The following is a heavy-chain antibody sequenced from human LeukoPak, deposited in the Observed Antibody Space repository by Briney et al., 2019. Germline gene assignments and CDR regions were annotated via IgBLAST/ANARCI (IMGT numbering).Heavy chain of an antibody. CDR2: INPNSDGT. Sequence: ASVKVSCKASGYTFTVYYMHWVRQAHGQGLEWMGRINPNSDGTNYAQKFQGRVTMTRDTSISTAYMELRRLRPDDTAVYYCASSHYVWGSYRIYYFDYWGQGTLVTVSS. CDR3: ASSHYVWGSYRIYYFDY. J-gene: IGHJ4*02. D-gene: IGHD3-16*02. CDR1: GYTFTVYY. V-gene: IGHV1-2*06.